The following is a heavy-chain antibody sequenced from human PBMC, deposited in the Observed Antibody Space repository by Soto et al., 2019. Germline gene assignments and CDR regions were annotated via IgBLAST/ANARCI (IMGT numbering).Heavy chain of an antibody. CDR1: GFPFSRYY. V-gene: IGHV3-21*01. CDR3: ARDDGLSSTNVKAFDI. D-gene: IGHD2-2*01. J-gene: IGHJ3*02. Sequence: PGGSLSLSCAASGFPFSRYYMNWVRQAPGKGLEWVSSISTTSTYTHYADSLKGRFTISRDNAKKLLYLQMDSLRAEDTAVYYCARDDGLSSTNVKAFDIWGQGTKVTVSS. CDR2: ISTTSTYT.